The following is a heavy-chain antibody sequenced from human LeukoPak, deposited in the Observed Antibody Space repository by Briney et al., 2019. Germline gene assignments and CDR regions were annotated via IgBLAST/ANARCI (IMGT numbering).Heavy chain of an antibody. CDR3: AKAPRRGYYDSSGPSDY. V-gene: IGHV3-23*01. D-gene: IGHD3-22*01. J-gene: IGHJ4*02. Sequence: GGSLRLSCAASGFTFSSYAMSWVRQAPGKGLECVSAISGSGGSTYYADSVKGRFTISRDNSKNTLYLQMNSLRAEDTAVYYCAKAPRRGYYDSSGPSDYWGQGTLVTVSS. CDR2: ISGSGGST. CDR1: GFTFSSYA.